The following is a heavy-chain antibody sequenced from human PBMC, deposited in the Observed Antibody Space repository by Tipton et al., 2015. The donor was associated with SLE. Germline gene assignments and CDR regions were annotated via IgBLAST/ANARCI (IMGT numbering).Heavy chain of an antibody. CDR2: IYHSGST. D-gene: IGHD3-16*01. J-gene: IGHJ4*02. V-gene: IGHV4-38-2*02. CDR1: GGSISSYY. Sequence: GLVKPSETLSLTCTVSGGSISSYYWGWIRQPPGKGLEWIGSIYHSGSTYYNPSLKSRVTISVDTSKNQFSLKLSSVTAADTAVYYCARDARGGERDYWGQGTLVTVSS. CDR3: ARDARGGERDY.